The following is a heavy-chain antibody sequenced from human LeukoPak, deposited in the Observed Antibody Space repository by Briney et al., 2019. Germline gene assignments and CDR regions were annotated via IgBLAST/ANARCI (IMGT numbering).Heavy chain of an antibody. D-gene: IGHD6-13*01. CDR2: IYYSGST. CDR1: GGSLTNYY. CDR3: ARTRQLVPFDY. Sequence: SETLSLTCTVSGGSLTNYYWSWIRQPPGKGLEWIAYIYYSGSTTYNPSLKGRVTISVDTSRNQFSLRLSSVTAADTAVYYCARTRQLVPFDYWGQGTLVTVSS. J-gene: IGHJ4*02. V-gene: IGHV4-59*01.